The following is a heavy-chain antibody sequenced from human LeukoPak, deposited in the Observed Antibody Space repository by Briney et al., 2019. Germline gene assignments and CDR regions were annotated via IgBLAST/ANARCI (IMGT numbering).Heavy chain of an antibody. D-gene: IGHD3-3*01. V-gene: IGHV3-49*03. CDR3: TRVDTYYYDFWSGHRPYYYYMDV. J-gene: IGHJ6*03. Sequence: HAGGSLRLSCTASGFTFGDYAMSWFRQAPGKGLEWVGFIRSKAYGGTTEYAASVKGRFTISRDDSKSIAYLQMNSLKTEDTAVYYCTRVDTYYYDFWSGHRPYYYYMDVWGKGTTVTVSS. CDR2: IRSKAYGGTT. CDR1: GFTFGDYA.